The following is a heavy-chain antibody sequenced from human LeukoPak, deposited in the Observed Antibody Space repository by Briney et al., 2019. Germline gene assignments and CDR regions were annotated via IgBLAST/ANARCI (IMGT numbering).Heavy chain of an antibody. D-gene: IGHD3-3*01. Sequence: GGSLRLSCAASGFTVSDYTMNWVRQTPGLAPEWVSSIHTSSDYVYYADSVKGRFISSRDNAKNSLYLQMNSLRVEDTGVYYCTRKSAPFDLWGQGILVTVSS. J-gene: IGHJ4*02. CDR3: TRKSAPFDL. CDR1: GFTVSDYT. CDR2: IHTSSDYV. V-gene: IGHV3-21*01.